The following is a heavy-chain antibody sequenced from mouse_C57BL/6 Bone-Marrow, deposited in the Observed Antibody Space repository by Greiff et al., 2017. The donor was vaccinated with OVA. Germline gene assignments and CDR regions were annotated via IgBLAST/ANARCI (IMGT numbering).Heavy chain of an antibody. CDR1: GYTFTSYW. CDR2: IDPSDSCT. Sequence: QVQLQQPGAELVKPGASVKLSCKASGYTFTSYWMQWVKQRPGQGLEWIGEIDPSDSCTNYNQKFKGKATLTVDTSSSTAYMQLSSLTSEDSAVYYCAMDGNYVWFAYWGQGTLVTVSA. J-gene: IGHJ3*01. V-gene: IGHV1-50*01. D-gene: IGHD2-1*01. CDR3: AMDGNYVWFAY.